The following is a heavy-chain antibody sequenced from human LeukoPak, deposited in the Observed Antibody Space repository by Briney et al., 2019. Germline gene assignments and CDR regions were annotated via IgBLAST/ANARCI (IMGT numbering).Heavy chain of an antibody. CDR1: GGSISSGDYY. J-gene: IGHJ6*02. Sequence: SETLSLTCTVSGGSISSGDYYWSWIRQPPGKGLEWIGYIYYSGSTYYNPSLKSRVTISVDTSKNQFSLKLSSVTAADTAVYYCARDLPVYSYGMDVWGQGTTVTVSS. CDR2: IYYSGST. D-gene: IGHD1-14*01. V-gene: IGHV4-30-4*01. CDR3: ARDLPVYSYGMDV.